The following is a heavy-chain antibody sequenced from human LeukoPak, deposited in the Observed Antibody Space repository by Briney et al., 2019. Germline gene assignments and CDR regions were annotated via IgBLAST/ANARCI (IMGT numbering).Heavy chain of an antibody. D-gene: IGHD6-19*01. CDR1: GLSISNCA. J-gene: IGHJ4*02. V-gene: IGHV3-23*01. CDR2: ITGSGDNT. CDR3: ARYHTSGLNYFDY. Sequence: PGGSLRLSCAASGLSISNCAMTWVRQAPGKGLEWVSGITGSGDNTYYADSVKGRFTITRVNSKNTLYLQMNSLRVDDTAVYYCARYHTSGLNYFDYWGQGTLVSVSS.